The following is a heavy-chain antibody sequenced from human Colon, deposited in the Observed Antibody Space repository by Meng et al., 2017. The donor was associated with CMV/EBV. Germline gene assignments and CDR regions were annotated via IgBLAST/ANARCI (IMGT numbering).Heavy chain of an antibody. D-gene: IGHD3-10*01. J-gene: IGHJ4*02. CDR1: GFSLRTIGMG. CDR3: AHRPYGSGSYFFDY. V-gene: IGHV2-5*02. Sequence: QITLKESGPKLVKPTKPLNFTCTFSGFSLRTIGMGVGWIRQPPGKALEWLGVIYWDDDKRYSPSLKSRLTITKDTSKNQVVLTMTNLDPLDTATYYCAHRPYGSGSYFFDYWGQGTLVTVSS. CDR2: IYWDDDK.